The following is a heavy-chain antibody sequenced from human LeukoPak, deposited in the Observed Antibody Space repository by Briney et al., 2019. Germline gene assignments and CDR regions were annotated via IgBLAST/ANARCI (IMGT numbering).Heavy chain of an antibody. V-gene: IGHV3-23*01. D-gene: IGHD5-24*01. CDR2: ISGSGGST. CDR1: GFTFSSYA. Sequence: PGGSLRLSCAASGFTFSSYAMSWVRQAPGKGLEWVSAISGSGGSTYYADSVKGRFTISRDNSKNTLYLQMNSLRAEDTAVYYCAKDGHVEMATIKRRKKGYYFDYWGQGTLVTVSS. J-gene: IGHJ4*02. CDR3: AKDGHVEMATIKRRKKGYYFDY.